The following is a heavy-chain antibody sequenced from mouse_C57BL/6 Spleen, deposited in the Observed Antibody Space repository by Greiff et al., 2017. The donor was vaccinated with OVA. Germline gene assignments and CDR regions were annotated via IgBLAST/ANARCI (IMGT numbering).Heavy chain of an antibody. Sequence: QVQLQQSGAELARPGASVKLSCKASGYTFTSYGISWVKQRTGQGLEWIGEIYPRSGNTYYNEKFKGKATLTADKSSSTAYMELRSLTSEDSAVYFCARDGYYCGSSSWFAYWGQGTLVTVSA. V-gene: IGHV1-81*01. CDR2: IYPRSGNT. CDR3: ARDGYYCGSSSWFAY. J-gene: IGHJ3*01. CDR1: GYTFTSYG. D-gene: IGHD1-1*01.